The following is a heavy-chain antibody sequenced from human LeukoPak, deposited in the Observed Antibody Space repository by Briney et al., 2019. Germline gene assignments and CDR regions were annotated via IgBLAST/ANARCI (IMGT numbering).Heavy chain of an antibody. CDR1: GYTFTGYY. Sequence: GASVKVSCKASGYTFTGYYMHWVRQAPRQGLEWMGWINPNSGGTNYAQKFQGRVTMTRDTSITTAYMELSRLSSDDTAVYYCARHPGKVTNDWYFDLWGRGTLVTVSS. V-gene: IGHV1-2*02. J-gene: IGHJ2*01. CDR3: ARHPGKVTNDWYFDL. D-gene: IGHD4-23*01. CDR2: INPNSGGT.